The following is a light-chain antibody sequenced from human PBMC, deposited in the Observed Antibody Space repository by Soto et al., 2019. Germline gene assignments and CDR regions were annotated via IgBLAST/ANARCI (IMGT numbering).Light chain of an antibody. CDR3: QQRCDWPPIT. J-gene: IGKJ5*01. Sequence: EIVLTQSPATLSLSPGERATLSCRASQSVINTYLAWYQQKPGQAPRLLIYGASSRATGIPDRFSGSVSGTDFTLTISRVEPEEFAVYYCQQRCDWPPITFGQGTRLDIK. CDR1: QSVINTY. V-gene: IGKV3D-20*02. CDR2: GAS.